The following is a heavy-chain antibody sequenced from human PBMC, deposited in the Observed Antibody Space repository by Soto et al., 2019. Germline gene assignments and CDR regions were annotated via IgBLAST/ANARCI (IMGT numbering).Heavy chain of an antibody. CDR3: ARVAYCGGDCYRGFDP. D-gene: IGHD2-21*02. V-gene: IGHV4-30-2*01. J-gene: IGHJ5*02. CDR1: GGSISSGGYS. Sequence: QLQLQESGSGLVKPSQTLSLTCAVSGGSISSGGYSWSWIRQPPGKGLEWIGYIYHSGSTYYNPSLKSRVTISVDRSKKQFSLKLSSGTAADTAVYYCARVAYCGGDCYRGFDPWGQGTLVTVSS. CDR2: IYHSGST.